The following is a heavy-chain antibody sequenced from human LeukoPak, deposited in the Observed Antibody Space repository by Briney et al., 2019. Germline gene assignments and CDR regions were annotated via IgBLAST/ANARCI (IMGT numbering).Heavy chain of an antibody. J-gene: IGHJ5*02. D-gene: IGHD4-11*01. CDR1: GFTFGDYA. CDR3: SSSHYSNYVGSLGFDT. CDR2: IRSKAYGGTT. Sequence: PGGSLRLSCTGSGFTFGDYALSWVRQAPGKGLEWVGFIRSKAYGGTTEYAASVKGSFTISRDDSKSIAYLQMNSLETEDTAVYYCSSSHYSNYVGSLGFDTWGQGTLVTVSS. V-gene: IGHV3-49*04.